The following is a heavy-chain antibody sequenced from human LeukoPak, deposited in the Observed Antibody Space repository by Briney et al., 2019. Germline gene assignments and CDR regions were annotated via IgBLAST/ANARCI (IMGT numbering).Heavy chain of an antibody. CDR3: ARDWYYYDSSNYHRGIDAFDI. CDR1: GYTFTTYG. V-gene: IGHV1-18*01. Sequence: ASVKVSCKASGYTFTTYGISWVRQAPGQGLEWMGWISGYNGNTFYAQKFPGRVTMTTGTSTSTAYMELRSLRSDDTAVYYCARDWYYYDSSNYHRGIDAFDIWGQGTMVTVSS. D-gene: IGHD3-22*01. J-gene: IGHJ3*02. CDR2: ISGYNGNT.